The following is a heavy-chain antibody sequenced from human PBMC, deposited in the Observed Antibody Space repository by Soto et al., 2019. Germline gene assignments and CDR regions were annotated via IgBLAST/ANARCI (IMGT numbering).Heavy chain of an antibody. CDR3: ARDKVEEMATITGYYYYGMDV. V-gene: IGHV1-69*01. D-gene: IGHD5-12*01. CDR1: GGTFSSYA. CDR2: IIPIFGTA. Sequence: QVQLVQSGAEVQKPGSSVKVSCKASGGTFSSYAISWVRQAPGQGLEWMGGIIPIFGTANYAQKFQGRVTITADESTSTAYMELSSLRSEDTAVYYCARDKVEEMATITGYYYYGMDVWGQGTTVTVSS. J-gene: IGHJ6*02.